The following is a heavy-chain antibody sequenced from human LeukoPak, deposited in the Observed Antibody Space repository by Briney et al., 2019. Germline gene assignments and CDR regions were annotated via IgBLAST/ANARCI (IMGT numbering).Heavy chain of an antibody. V-gene: IGHV3-30*02. D-gene: IGHD3-10*01. J-gene: IGHJ4*02. CDR1: GFTFSRFG. CDR3: AKDIGHFGPIDY. Sequence: HSGGSLRLSCAASGFTFSRFGMHWVRQAPGKGLEWVASIRYDGSEKYNVDSVKGRFTISRDTSRNTVYLQMNGLRVEDTSIYYCAKDIGHFGPIDYWGQGTLVTVSS. CDR2: IRYDGSEK.